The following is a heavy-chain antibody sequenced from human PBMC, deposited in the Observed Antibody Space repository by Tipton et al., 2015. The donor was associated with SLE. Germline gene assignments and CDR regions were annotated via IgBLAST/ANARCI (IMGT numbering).Heavy chain of an antibody. J-gene: IGHJ4*02. V-gene: IGHV3-21*03. Sequence: SLRLSCAASGFTFSSYSMNWVRQAPGKGLEWVSSIGSSNSYIYYADSVKGRFTVSRDNAKNSLSLQMNSLRAEDTGVYYCARALDYWGQGTLVTVSS. CDR1: GFTFSSYS. CDR3: ARALDY. CDR2: IGSSNSYI.